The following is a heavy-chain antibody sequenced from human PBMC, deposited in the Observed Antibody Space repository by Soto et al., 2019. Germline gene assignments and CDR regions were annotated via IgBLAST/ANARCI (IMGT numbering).Heavy chain of an antibody. J-gene: IGHJ6*02. D-gene: IGHD6-13*01. CDR1: GYTFTSYA. V-gene: IGHV1-3*01. CDR2: INAGNHNT. Sequence: ASVKVSCKASGYTFTSYAMHWVRQAPGQRLEWMGWINAGNHNTKYSQKFQARLTISRDTSASTAYMELSSLRSEDTAVYYCSTGYSCSWYPSVAYFYYGMDVTGQLTTVTVSS. CDR3: STGYSCSWYPSVAYFYYGMDV.